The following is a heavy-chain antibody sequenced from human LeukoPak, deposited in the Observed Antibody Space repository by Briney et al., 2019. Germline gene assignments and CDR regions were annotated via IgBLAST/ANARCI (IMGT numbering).Heavy chain of an antibody. V-gene: IGHV4-34*01. CDR2: INHSGST. J-gene: IGHJ6*02. D-gene: IGHD4-11*01. Sequence: PSETLSLTCAVYGGSFSGYYWSWIRQPPGKGLEWIGEINHSGSTNYNPSLKSRVTISVDTSKNQFSLKLSPVTAADTAVYYCARGRTTETTFYYYYYGMDVWGQGTTVTVSS. CDR3: ARGRTTETTFYYYYYGMDV. CDR1: GGSFSGYY.